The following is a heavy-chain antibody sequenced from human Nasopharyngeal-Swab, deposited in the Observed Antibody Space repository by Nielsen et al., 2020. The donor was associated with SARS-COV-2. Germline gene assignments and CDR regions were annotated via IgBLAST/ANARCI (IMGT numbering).Heavy chain of an antibody. Sequence: VRQMPGKGLEWVANIKQDGSEKYYVDSVKGRFTISRDNAKNSLYLQMNSLRAEDTAVYYCARVWRYGVTDIGGRAFDIWGQGTMVTVSS. J-gene: IGHJ3*02. V-gene: IGHV3-7*02. CDR2: IKQDGSEK. CDR3: ARVWRYGVTDIGGRAFDI. D-gene: IGHD3-3*01.